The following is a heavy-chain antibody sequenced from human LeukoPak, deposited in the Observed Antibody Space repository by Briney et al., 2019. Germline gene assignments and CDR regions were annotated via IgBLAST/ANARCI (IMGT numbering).Heavy chain of an antibody. CDR1: GFTFSSYS. J-gene: IGHJ4*02. CDR3: AQNIVATTDPDY. CDR2: ISSSSSYI. V-gene: IGHV3-21*01. D-gene: IGHD5-12*01. Sequence: PGRSLRLSCAASGFTFSSYSMNWVRQAPGKGLEWVSSISSSSSYIYYADSVKGRFTISRDNAKNSPYLQMNSLRAEDTAVYYCAQNIVATTDPDYWGQGTLVTVSS.